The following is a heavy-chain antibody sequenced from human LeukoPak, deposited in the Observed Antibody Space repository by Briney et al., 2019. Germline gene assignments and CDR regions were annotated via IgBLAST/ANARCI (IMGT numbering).Heavy chain of an antibody. V-gene: IGHV4-39*01. Sequence: SETLSLTCTVSGGSISSGDYYWSWIRQPPGKGLEWIGTIYYSGTTYYNPSLKSRVTISVDTSRNQFSLKLSSVTATDTAVYYCARMIGDDAFDIWGQGTMVTVSS. CDR1: GGSISSGDYY. CDR2: IYYSGTT. J-gene: IGHJ3*02. CDR3: ARMIGDDAFDI. D-gene: IGHD3-22*01.